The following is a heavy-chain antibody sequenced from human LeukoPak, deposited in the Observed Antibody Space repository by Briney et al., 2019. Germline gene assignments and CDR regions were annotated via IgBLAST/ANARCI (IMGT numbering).Heavy chain of an antibody. V-gene: IGHV4-59*01. J-gene: IGHJ4*02. CDR2: VYYSGST. CDR1: GGSISGYH. D-gene: IGHD1-1*01. Sequence: SETLSLTCTVSGGSISGYHWSWIRQPPGKGLEWIGYVYYSGSTNYNPSLKSRVTISLDTSKNQFSLKLSSVTAADTAVYYCARDKQPGDYWGQGALVTVSS. CDR3: ARDKQPGDY.